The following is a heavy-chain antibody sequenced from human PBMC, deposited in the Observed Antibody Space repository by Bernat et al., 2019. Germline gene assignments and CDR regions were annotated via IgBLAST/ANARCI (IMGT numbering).Heavy chain of an antibody. J-gene: IGHJ4*02. V-gene: IGHV3-74*01. CDR2: INPDGSAT. D-gene: IGHD1-1*01. Sequence: EVQLVESGGILVQPGGSLRLSCVASGFTFSTYWMHWVRQAPGKGLVWLSRINPDGSATTYADSVKGRFTISRDNARNTLYLQMNSLRVDDTAIYYCATAGMYSFDNWGQGTLATVSS. CDR1: GFTFSTYW. CDR3: ATAGMYSFDN.